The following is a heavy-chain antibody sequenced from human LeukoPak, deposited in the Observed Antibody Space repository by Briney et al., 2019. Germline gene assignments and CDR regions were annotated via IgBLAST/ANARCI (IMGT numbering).Heavy chain of an antibody. Sequence: GGSLRLSCAASGFTFSSYGMHWVRQAPGKGLEWVAFIRYDGSNKYYADSVKGRFTISRDNSKNTLYLQMNSLRAEDTAVYYCAKEGKSYGSGSYYFDYWGQGTLVTVSS. V-gene: IGHV3-30*02. CDR2: IRYDGSNK. CDR1: GFTFSSYG. J-gene: IGHJ4*02. CDR3: AKEGKSYGSGSYYFDY. D-gene: IGHD3-10*01.